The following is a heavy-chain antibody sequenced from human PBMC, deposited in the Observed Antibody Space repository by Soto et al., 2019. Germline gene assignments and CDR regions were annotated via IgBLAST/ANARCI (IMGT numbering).Heavy chain of an antibody. CDR1: VFTFSSYS. Sequence: EVQLVESGGGLVQPGGSLRLSCAASVFTFSSYSMNWVRQAPGKGLEWVSYISSSSSTIYYADSVKGRFTISRDNAKNSLYLQMNSLRAEDTAVYYCARDLERVVVVAATLDYWGQGTLVTVSS. D-gene: IGHD2-15*01. CDR2: ISSSSSTI. V-gene: IGHV3-48*01. J-gene: IGHJ4*02. CDR3: ARDLERVVVVAATLDY.